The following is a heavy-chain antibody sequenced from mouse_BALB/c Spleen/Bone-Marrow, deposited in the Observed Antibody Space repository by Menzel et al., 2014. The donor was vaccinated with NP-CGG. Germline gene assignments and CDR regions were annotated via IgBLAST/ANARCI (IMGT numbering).Heavy chain of an antibody. CDR2: ISYDGSN. V-gene: IGHV3-6*02. CDR3: AREGYYYDYAFDY. J-gene: IGHJ2*01. Sequence: ESGPGLVKPSQSLSLTCSVTGYSITSGYYWNWIRQFPGNKLEWMGYISYDGSNNYNPSLKNRISITRDTSKNQFFQKLNSVTTEDTATYYCAREGYYYDYAFDYWGQGTTLTVSS. D-gene: IGHD1-2*01. CDR1: GYSITSGYY.